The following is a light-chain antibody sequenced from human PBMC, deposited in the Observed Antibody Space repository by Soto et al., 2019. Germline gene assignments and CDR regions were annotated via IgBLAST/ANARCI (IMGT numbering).Light chain of an antibody. Sequence: QSAPTQPASVSESPGQSITISCTGTSSDVGSYNLVSWYQQHPGKAPKLMIYEGSKRPSGVSNRFSGSKSGYTASLTISGLQAEDEADYYCCSYAGSRTFVVFGGGTKLTVL. CDR3: CSYAGSRTFVV. J-gene: IGLJ2*01. CDR1: SSDVGSYNL. CDR2: EGS. V-gene: IGLV2-23*03.